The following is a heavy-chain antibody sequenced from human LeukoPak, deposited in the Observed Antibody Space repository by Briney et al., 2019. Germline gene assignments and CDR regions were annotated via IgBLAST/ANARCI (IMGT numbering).Heavy chain of an antibody. J-gene: IGHJ4*02. Sequence: GGSLRLSCAASGFTFSSYAMSWVRQAPGKGLEWVSAISGSGGSTYYADSVKGRFTISRDNSKNTVYLQMSSLRVDDTAVYYCARGGADSSGYYEGHDYWGQGTLVTVSS. D-gene: IGHD3-22*01. V-gene: IGHV3-23*01. CDR1: GFTFSSYA. CDR3: ARGGADSSGYYEGHDY. CDR2: ISGSGGST.